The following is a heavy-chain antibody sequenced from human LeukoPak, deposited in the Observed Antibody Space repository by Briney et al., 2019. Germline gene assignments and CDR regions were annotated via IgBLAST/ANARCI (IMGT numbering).Heavy chain of an antibody. CDR1: GFTFSSYV. CDR2: IWYDASNI. Sequence: GRSLRLSCAASGFTFSSYVMHWVRQAPGKGLEWVAAIWYDASNIYYADSLKGRFTISRDNSRNTLYLQMNNLRAEDTAVYYCATLLDAFDIWGQGTMVTVSS. CDR3: ATLLDAFDI. D-gene: IGHD3-10*01. J-gene: IGHJ3*02. V-gene: IGHV3-33*01.